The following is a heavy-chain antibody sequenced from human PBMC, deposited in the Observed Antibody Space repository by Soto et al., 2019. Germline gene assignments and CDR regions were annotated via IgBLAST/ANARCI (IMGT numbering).Heavy chain of an antibody. V-gene: IGHV4-34*01. J-gene: IGHJ4*02. CDR2: INHSGST. CDR3: ARGRYKWIRLTDAVY. Sequence: SDTLSLTCAVYGGSFSGYYWSWIRQPPGKGLEWIGEINHSGSTNYNPSLKSRVTISVDTSKNQFSLKLSSVTAADTAVYYCARGRYKWIRLTDAVYWVPETLFT. D-gene: IGHD5-12*01. CDR1: GGSFSGYY.